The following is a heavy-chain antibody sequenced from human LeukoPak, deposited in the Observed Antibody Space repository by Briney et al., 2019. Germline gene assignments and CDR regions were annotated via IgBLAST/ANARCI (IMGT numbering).Heavy chain of an antibody. CDR1: GGSITSSDYY. CDR2: IYYSGST. V-gene: IGHV4-39*07. D-gene: IGHD3-22*01. J-gene: IGHJ4*02. Sequence: SETLSLTCSVSGGSITSSDYYWGWIRQPPGKGLEWIGSIYYSGSTYYNPSLKSRVTISVDTSKNQFSLKMNSATAADTAVYFCARGGPTYYYDSSGYPLDYWGQGTLVTVSS. CDR3: ARGGPTYYYDSSGYPLDY.